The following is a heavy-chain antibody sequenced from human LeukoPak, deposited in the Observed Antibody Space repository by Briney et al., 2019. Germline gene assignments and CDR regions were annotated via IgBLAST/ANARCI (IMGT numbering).Heavy chain of an antibody. D-gene: IGHD2-15*01. V-gene: IGHV4-34*01. Sequence: SETLSLTCAVYGGSFNGYYWSWIRQSPGEGLEWIGEINDSGVTNCNPSLESRVILSVDTSKNQFSLRLSSVTAADTAVYYCARRLVDSGASQASDHWGQGTLVTVSS. CDR1: GGSFNGYY. CDR3: ARRLVDSGASQASDH. J-gene: IGHJ4*02. CDR2: INDSGVT.